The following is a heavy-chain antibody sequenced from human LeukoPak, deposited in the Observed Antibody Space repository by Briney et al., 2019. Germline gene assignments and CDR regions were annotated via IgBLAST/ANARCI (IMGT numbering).Heavy chain of an antibody. J-gene: IGHJ5*02. D-gene: IGHD1-26*01. CDR3: ARDRSGSYNQPYNWFDP. Sequence: ASVKVSCKASGCTFTGYYMHWVRQAPGQGLEWMGWINPNSGGTNYAQKFQGRVTMTRDTSISTAYMELSRLRSDDTAVYYCARDRSGSYNQPYNWFDPWGQGTLVTVSS. CDR1: GCTFTGYY. V-gene: IGHV1-2*02. CDR2: INPNSGGT.